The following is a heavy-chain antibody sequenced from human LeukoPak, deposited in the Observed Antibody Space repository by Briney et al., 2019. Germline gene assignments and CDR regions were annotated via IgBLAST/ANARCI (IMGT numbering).Heavy chain of an antibody. CDR3: AKDQDRVLPYGDSSDY. D-gene: IGHD4-17*01. J-gene: IGHJ4*02. CDR2: ISYDGSNK. CDR1: GFTFSSYG. Sequence: GGSLRLSCAASGFTFSSYGMHWVRQAPGKGLEWVAVISYDGSNKYYADSVKGRFTISRDNSKNTLYLQMNSLRAEDTAVYYCAKDQDRVLPYGDSSDYWGQGTLVTVSS. V-gene: IGHV3-30*18.